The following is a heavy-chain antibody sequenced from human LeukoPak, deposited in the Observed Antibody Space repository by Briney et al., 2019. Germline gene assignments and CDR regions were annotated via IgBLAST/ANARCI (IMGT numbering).Heavy chain of an antibody. CDR2: IYYSGST. CDR1: GGSISSSTYY. J-gene: IGHJ3*02. V-gene: IGHV4-39*07. Sequence: PSETLSLTCTVSGGSISSSTYYWAWIRQPPGKGLEWIGSIYYSGSTYYNPSLKSRVTISVDTSKNHFSLKLSSVTAADTAVYYCARYSGSYFNDAFDIWGQGTMVTVSS. D-gene: IGHD1-26*01. CDR3: ARYSGSYFNDAFDI.